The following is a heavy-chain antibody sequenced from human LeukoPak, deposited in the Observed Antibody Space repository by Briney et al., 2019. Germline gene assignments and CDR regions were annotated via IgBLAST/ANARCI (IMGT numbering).Heavy chain of an antibody. CDR1: GGSFSNYY. J-gene: IGHJ5*02. V-gene: IGHV4-59*10. CDR2: IYTSGST. CDR3: ARVGSLSRGRNWFDP. Sequence: SETLSLTCAVYGGSFSNYYWSWIRQPAGKGLEWIGRIYTSGSTNYNPSLKSRVTMSVDTSKNQFSLKLSSVTAADTAVYYCARVGSLSRGRNWFDPWGQGTLVTVSS. D-gene: IGHD6-13*01.